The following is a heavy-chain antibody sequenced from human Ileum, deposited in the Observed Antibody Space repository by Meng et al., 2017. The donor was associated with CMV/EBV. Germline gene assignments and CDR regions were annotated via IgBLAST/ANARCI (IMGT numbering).Heavy chain of an antibody. CDR1: GFSLITSEVG. Sequence: QITFKESGPTLVKPTQTLTLTYTFSGFSLITSEVGVHWIRQPPGKALEWLALIYWDDDNRFSPSLKNRLTITKDTSKNQVVLRMTNMDPTDTATYYCAHGRGWLTDYWGQGTLVTVSS. D-gene: IGHD6-19*01. V-gene: IGHV2-5*02. CDR2: IYWDDDN. CDR3: AHGRGWLTDY. J-gene: IGHJ4*02.